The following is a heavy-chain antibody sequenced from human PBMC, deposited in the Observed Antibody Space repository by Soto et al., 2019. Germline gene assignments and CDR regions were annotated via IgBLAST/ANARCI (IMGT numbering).Heavy chain of an antibody. CDR1: GYTFTLYY. Sequence: QVLLVQSEAAVKKPGASVKVSCKASGYTFTLYYIHWVRQAPEQGLEWMGWINPNTGGTNSAQKFQGRVTMTRDTSIRTVYMELSGLRSDDTAVYYCARGGSWYDYGGQGTLFTVSS. J-gene: IGHJ4*02. D-gene: IGHD6-13*01. CDR2: INPNTGGT. V-gene: IGHV1-2*02. CDR3: ARGGSWYDY.